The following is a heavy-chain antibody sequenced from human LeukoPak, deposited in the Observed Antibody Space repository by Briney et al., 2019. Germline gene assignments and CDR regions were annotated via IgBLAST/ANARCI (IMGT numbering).Heavy chain of an antibody. J-gene: IGHJ6*02. CDR1: GFTFSSYW. CDR3: ARARGWSDYYYYGMDV. V-gene: IGHV3-7*04. CDR2: IKQDGSEK. Sequence: GGSLRLSCAASGFTFSSYWMSWVRQAPGKGLEWVANIKQDGSEKYYVDSVKGRFTISRDNAKNSLYLQMNSLRAEDTAVYYCARARGWSDYYYYGMDVWGQGTTVTVSS. D-gene: IGHD2-15*01.